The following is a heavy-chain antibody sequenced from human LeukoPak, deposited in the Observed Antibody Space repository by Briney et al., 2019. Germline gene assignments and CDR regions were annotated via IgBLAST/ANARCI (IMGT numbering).Heavy chain of an antibody. Sequence: PGGSLRLSCAPSGFTFTDYSMNWVRQAPGKGLEWVASISTVSTYTFYADSVKGRFSISRDNVRNLLYLQMSSLGAEDTAVYYCARDGSGFYLYNCMDVWGKGTTVTVSS. D-gene: IGHD6-25*01. CDR1: GFTFTDYS. J-gene: IGHJ6*03. CDR2: ISTVSTYT. V-gene: IGHV3-21*06. CDR3: ARDGSGFYLYNCMDV.